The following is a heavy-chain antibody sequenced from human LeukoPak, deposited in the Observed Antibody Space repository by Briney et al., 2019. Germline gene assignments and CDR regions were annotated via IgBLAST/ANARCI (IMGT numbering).Heavy chain of an antibody. CDR2: IIPIFGTA. D-gene: IGHD3-22*01. CDR1: GGTFSSYA. Sequence: ASVKVSCKASGGTFSSYAISWVRQAPGQGLEWMGGIIPIFGTANYAQKFQGRVTITADESTSTAYMELSSLRSEDTAVYYCARGELTYYYDSSGYTEFQHWGQGTLVTVSS. J-gene: IGHJ1*01. V-gene: IGHV1-69*13. CDR3: ARGELTYYYDSSGYTEFQH.